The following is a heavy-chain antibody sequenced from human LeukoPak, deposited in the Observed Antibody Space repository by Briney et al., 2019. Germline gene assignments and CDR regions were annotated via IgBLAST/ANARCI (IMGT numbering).Heavy chain of an antibody. D-gene: IGHD3-10*01. CDR2: ISYDGSNK. CDR1: GFTFSSYG. Sequence: PGGSLRLSCAASGFTFSSYGMHWVRQAPGKGLEWVAVISYDGSNKYYADSVKGRFTISRDNSKNTLYLQMNSLRAEDTAVYYCTCNYYGSGSYYRRGHYWGQGTLVTVSS. V-gene: IGHV3-30*03. CDR3: TCNYYGSGSYYRRGHY. J-gene: IGHJ4*02.